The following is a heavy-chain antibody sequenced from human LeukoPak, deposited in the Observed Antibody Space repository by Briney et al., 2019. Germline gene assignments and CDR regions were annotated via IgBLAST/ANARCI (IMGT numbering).Heavy chain of an antibody. CDR2: IYYSGST. J-gene: IGHJ4*02. V-gene: IGHV4-39*01. CDR1: GGSISSSSYY. Sequence: PSETLPLTCTVSGGSISSSSYYWGWIRQPPGKGLEWIGSIYYSGSTYYNPSLKSRVTISVDTSKNQFSLKLSSVTAADTAVYYCARPSYSSTPGYFDYWGQGTLVTVSS. CDR3: ARPSYSSTPGYFDY. D-gene: IGHD6-13*01.